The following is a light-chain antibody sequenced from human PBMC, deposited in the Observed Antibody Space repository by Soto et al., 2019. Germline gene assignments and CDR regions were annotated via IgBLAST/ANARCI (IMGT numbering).Light chain of an antibody. V-gene: IGKV1-5*03. CDR2: KAS. CDR3: PQLDRYPLT. Sequence: DIQMTQSPSTLSGSVGDRVTITCRASQTISSWLAWYQQKPGKAPKLLIYKASTLKSGVPSRFTRSGTGAEFTLTIISLQPEGFASYYCPQLDRYPLTFGGGTKVDIK. CDR1: QTISSW. J-gene: IGKJ4*01.